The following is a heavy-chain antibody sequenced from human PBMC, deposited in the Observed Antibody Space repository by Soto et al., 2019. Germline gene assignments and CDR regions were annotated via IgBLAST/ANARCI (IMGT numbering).Heavy chain of an antibody. CDR3: ARGTGSGSFLIDY. J-gene: IGHJ4*02. D-gene: IGHD3-10*01. V-gene: IGHV3-30-3*01. Sequence: QVLLVESGGGVVQPGTSLTLSCAASGFPFTSYAMHWVRQTPEKGLQWLTIISSDGSTIHYVDSVKGRFTISRDNSKNTVYRQMNSLRAGDTAVYYCARGTGSGSFLIDYWGQGTLVTVYS. CDR1: GFPFTSYA. CDR2: ISSDGSTI.